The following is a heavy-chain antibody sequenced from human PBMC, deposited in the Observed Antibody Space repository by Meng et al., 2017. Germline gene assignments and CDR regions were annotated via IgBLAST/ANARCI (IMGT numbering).Heavy chain of an antibody. D-gene: IGHD6-13*01. J-gene: IGHJ4*02. CDR2: IDPNSGVT. V-gene: IGHV1-2*06. CDR1: GYSFTAYY. Sequence: QGELGQSGAGVKRPGAPVKVSCKPSGYSFTAYYKHWLRQAPGQGLEWMGRIDPNSGVTEYAHKFHGRVTVTGDTSISTAYMELRRLTSDDTAVYYCARDEDISAAGKLFGDYWGQGTLVNRLL. CDR3: ARDEDISAAGKLFGDY.